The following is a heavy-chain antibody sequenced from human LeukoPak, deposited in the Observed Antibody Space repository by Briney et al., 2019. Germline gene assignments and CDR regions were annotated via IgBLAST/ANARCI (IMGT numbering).Heavy chain of an antibody. CDR1: GFTFSSYG. CDR2: ISSCSSTI. Sequence: GGSLRLSCAASGFTFSSYGMNWVRQAPGKGLEWVSYISSCSSTIYYTDSVKGRFTISRDNAKNSLYLQMNSLRAEDTAVYYCARVSFYYDSSGPYWGQGTLVTVSS. CDR3: ARVSFYYDSSGPY. V-gene: IGHV3-48*01. D-gene: IGHD3-22*01. J-gene: IGHJ4*02.